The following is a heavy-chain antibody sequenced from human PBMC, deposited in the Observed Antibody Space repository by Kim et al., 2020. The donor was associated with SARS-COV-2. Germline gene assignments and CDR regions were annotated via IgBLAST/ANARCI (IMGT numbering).Heavy chain of an antibody. CDR3: ARIQAVAGQVQLEYYYYGMDV. J-gene: IGHJ6*02. D-gene: IGHD1-1*01. CDR1: GFTFSSYW. CDR2: IKQDGSEK. Sequence: GGSLRLSCAASGFTFSSYWMSWVRQAPGKGLEWVANIKQDGSEKYYVDSVKGRFTISRDNAKNSLYLQMNSLRAEDTAVYYCARIQAVAGQVQLEYYYYGMDVWGQGTTVTVSS. V-gene: IGHV3-7*03.